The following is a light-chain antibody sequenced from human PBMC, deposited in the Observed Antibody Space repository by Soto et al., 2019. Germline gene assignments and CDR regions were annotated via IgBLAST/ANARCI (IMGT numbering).Light chain of an antibody. J-gene: IGLJ1*01. Sequence: QSALTQPPSASGSPGQSVTISCTGTSSDVGGFKFVSWYQQHPGKVPKLMISEVTQRPSGVSDRFSGSKSGNTASLTISGLQAEDEADYYCYSYAGNSIYVFGTGTKVTVL. V-gene: IGLV2-8*01. CDR3: YSYAGNSIYV. CDR2: EVT. CDR1: SSDVGGFKF.